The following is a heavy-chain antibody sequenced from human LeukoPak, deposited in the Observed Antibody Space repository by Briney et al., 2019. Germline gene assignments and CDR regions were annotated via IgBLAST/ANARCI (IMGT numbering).Heavy chain of an antibody. V-gene: IGHV1-18*01. CDR3: AISLKYSGSYSVDY. D-gene: IGHD1-26*01. J-gene: IGHJ4*02. Sequence: ASVKVSCKASGYTFTSYATNWVRHAPGQGLERMGWISAYNGNTNYAQKLQGRVTMTTDTSTSTAYMELRSLRSDDTAVYYCAISLKYSGSYSVDYWGQGALVTVSS. CDR2: ISAYNGNT. CDR1: GYTFTSYA.